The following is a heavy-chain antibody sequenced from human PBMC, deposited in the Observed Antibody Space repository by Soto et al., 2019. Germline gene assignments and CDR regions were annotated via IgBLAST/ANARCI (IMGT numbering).Heavy chain of an antibody. V-gene: IGHV4-39*01. CDR3: ARQAHHDNWFDP. J-gene: IGHJ5*02. Sequence: SETLSLTCTVPGGSLSSSGYYWGWIRQPPGKGLEYIGSIYYSGSTYYSPSLKSRVTISVDTSKNYFSLKLRSVTAADTAVYYCARQAHHDNWFDPWGQGTLVTVSS. CDR2: IYYSGST. CDR1: GGSLSSSGYY.